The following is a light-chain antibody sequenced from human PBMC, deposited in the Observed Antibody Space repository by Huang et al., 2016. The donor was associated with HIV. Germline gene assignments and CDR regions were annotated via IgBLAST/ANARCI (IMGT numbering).Light chain of an antibody. CDR3: HQYKAWPSTWT. Sequence: EIVLTQSPGTLSLSPGETATLSCRASQGITGNLAWYQHRLGQPPRRLIYGASTRAPNVPGRCSGSGSGTDFTLTITSLRSEDSAVYYCHQYKAWPSTWTFGQGTRMEIK. CDR2: GAS. J-gene: IGKJ1*01. CDR1: QGITGN. V-gene: IGKV3-15*01.